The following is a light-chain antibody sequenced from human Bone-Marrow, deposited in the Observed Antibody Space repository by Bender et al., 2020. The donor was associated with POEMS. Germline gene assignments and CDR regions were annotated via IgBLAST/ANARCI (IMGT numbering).Light chain of an antibody. Sequence: QSALTQPASVSASPGQSITISCTGTSSDVGGYNFVSWYQQHPGKAPKLMLYDAFYRPSGVSTRFSGFKSGNTASLTISGLQAEDEALYYCSSFTTSTSYVFGIGTEVTVL. J-gene: IGLJ1*01. CDR2: DAF. CDR3: SSFTTSTSYV. CDR1: SSDVGGYNF. V-gene: IGLV2-14*03.